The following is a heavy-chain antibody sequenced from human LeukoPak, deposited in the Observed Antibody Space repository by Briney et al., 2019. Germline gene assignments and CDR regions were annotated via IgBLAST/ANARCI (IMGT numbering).Heavy chain of an antibody. J-gene: IGHJ4*02. CDR3: ARGPNSNWSGLDF. Sequence: GGSLRLSCAASGLTFSSHWMHWARQLPGKGLVWVSRISPTGSTTSYADSVKGRFTVSRDNAKNTLYLQVNNLRAEDTAVYYCARGPNSNWSGLDFWGQGTLLTVSS. CDR1: GLTFSSHW. D-gene: IGHD6-6*01. CDR2: ISPTGSTT. V-gene: IGHV3-74*01.